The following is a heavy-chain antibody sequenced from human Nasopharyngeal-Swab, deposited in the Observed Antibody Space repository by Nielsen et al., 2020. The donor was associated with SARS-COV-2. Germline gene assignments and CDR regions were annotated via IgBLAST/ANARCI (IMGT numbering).Heavy chain of an antibody. CDR2: ASHSGSI. CDR1: GGSVSSNDW. Sequence: SETLSLTCAVSGGSVSSNDWWTWVRQSPGKGLEWIGEASHSGSINYNPSLKSRVTLSMDKSKRQFSLRLISVSAADTAVYFCARGDLVVVPSPILGLGPFFYYFYLDVWGKGTTVTVSS. D-gene: IGHD2-2*01. CDR3: ARGDLVVVPSPILGLGPFFYYFYLDV. J-gene: IGHJ6*03. V-gene: IGHV4-4*02.